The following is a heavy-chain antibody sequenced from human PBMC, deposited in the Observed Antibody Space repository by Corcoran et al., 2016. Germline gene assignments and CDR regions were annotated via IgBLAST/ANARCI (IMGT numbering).Heavy chain of an antibody. D-gene: IGHD4-17*01. J-gene: IGHJ5*02. CDR1: GGTFSSYA. Sequence: QVQLVQSGAEVKKPGSSVKVSCNASGGTFSSYAISWVRQAPGQGLAWMGGIIPIFGTANYAQKFQGRVTITADKSTSTAYMELSSLRSEDTAVYYCARGVPMTTVTVGGRFDPWGQGTLVTVSS. CDR2: IIPIFGTA. V-gene: IGHV1-69*06. CDR3: ARGVPMTTVTVGGRFDP.